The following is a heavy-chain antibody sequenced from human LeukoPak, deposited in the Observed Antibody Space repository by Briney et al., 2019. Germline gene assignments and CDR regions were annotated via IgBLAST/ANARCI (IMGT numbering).Heavy chain of an antibody. J-gene: IGHJ6*03. D-gene: IGHD2-2*01. V-gene: IGHV3-48*03. CDR2: ISSRGDII. CDR1: GFTFSSYE. CDR3: AKGSHYCSNNCPQYYYYMDV. Sequence: GGSLRLSCAASGFTFSSYEMNWVRQAPGRGLEWVSYISSRGDIIYYVDSVKGRFTISRDNADNSLYLQMNSLRPEDTAVYYCAKGSHYCSNNCPQYYYYMDVWGKGATVIVSS.